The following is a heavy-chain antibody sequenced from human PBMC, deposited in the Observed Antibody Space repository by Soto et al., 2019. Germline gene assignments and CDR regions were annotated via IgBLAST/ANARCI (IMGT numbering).Heavy chain of an antibody. CDR3: ALRSMAVVPEY. D-gene: IGHD3-22*01. CDR1: GDSISSYY. CDR2: LYYGRSA. J-gene: IGHJ4*02. V-gene: IGHV4-59*01. Sequence: QVQLQESGPGLVKPSETLSLTCAVSGDSISSYYCMWIRQPPGKGLESIGYLYYGRSANYNPSLKRRVTLSVDTCTNQCSLTLISMTAADTAVYYCALRSMAVVPEYWGQGTLVTVSS.